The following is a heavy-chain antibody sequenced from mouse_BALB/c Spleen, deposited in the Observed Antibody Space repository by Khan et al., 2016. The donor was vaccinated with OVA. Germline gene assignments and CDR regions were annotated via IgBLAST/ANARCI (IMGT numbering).Heavy chain of an antibody. CDR1: GYSITSNYA. CDR3: ARGNYYGYAMDY. CDR2: ISYSGRT. V-gene: IGHV3-2*02. Sequence: EVKLLESGPGLVKPSQSLSLTCTVTGYSITSNYAWNWIRQFPGNKLEWMGYISYSGRTSYSPSLKSRISITRDTSKNQFFLQLNSVTTEDTATYYCARGNYYGYAMDYWGQGTSVTVSS. D-gene: IGHD1-1*01. J-gene: IGHJ4*01.